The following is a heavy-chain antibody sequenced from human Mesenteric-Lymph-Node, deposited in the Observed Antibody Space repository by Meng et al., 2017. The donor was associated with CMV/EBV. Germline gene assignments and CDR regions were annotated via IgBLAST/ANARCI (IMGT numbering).Heavy chain of an antibody. CDR2: ISHDGSNQ. J-gene: IGHJ5*02. CDR1: FTFSSYA. V-gene: IGHV3-30*04. D-gene: IGHD6-6*01. CDR3: ARERSPPNHKQLVWVDP. Sequence: FTFSSYAMHWVRQAPGKGLEWLAVISHDGSNQWYADSVKGRFTISRDSSKNTLYLQMNSLRVDDTAVYYCARERSPPNHKQLVWVDPWGQGTLVTVSS.